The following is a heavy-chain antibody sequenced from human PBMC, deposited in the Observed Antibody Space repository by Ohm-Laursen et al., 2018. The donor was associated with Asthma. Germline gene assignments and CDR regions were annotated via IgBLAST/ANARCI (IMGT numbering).Heavy chain of an antibody. D-gene: IGHD6-13*01. V-gene: IGHV3-74*01. CDR1: GFTFSSYW. CDR2: INSDGSST. CDR3: ARDRIAAFLDWLDP. J-gene: IGHJ5*02. Sequence: SLRLSCAASGFTFSSYWMHWVRQAPGKGLVWVSRINSDGSSTSYADSVKGRFTISRDNSKNTLYLQMNSLRAEDTAVYYCARDRIAAFLDWLDPWGQGTLVTVSS.